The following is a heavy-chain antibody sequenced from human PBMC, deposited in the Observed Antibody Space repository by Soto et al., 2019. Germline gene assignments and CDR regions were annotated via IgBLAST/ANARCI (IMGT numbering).Heavy chain of an antibody. Sequence: QVQLQQWGAGLLKPSETLSLTCAVYGGSFSGYYWCWIRQPPGKGLEWIGEINHSGSTNYNPSLKSRVTISVDTSKNQFSLKLSSVTAADTAVYYCANTRVVPAARGGYFDYWGQGTLVTVSS. D-gene: IGHD2-2*01. CDR1: GGSFSGYY. CDR3: ANTRVVPAARGGYFDY. CDR2: INHSGST. J-gene: IGHJ4*02. V-gene: IGHV4-34*01.